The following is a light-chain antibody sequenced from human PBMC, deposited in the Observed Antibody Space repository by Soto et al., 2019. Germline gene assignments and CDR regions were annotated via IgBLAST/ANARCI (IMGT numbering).Light chain of an antibody. J-gene: IGLJ1*01. CDR2: SNN. CDR3: PVSDVSLNGSV. Sequence: QSVLTQPPSASGTPGQRVTISCSGSSSNIGSNTVNWYQHLPRAAPKLLIQSNNQRPSGVPDRFSGSQSGTSASLAISGLQSEDEADYYCPVSDVSLNGSVFGTGTKLTVL. V-gene: IGLV1-44*01. CDR1: SSNIGSNT.